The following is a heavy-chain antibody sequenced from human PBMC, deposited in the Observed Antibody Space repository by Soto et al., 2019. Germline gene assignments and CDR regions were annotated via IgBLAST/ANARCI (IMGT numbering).Heavy chain of an antibody. Sequence: GGSLRLSCAASGFTCTHAWMNWVRQAPGKGLEWVSSISSSSSYIYYADSVKGRFTISRDNAKNSLYLQMNSLRAEDTAVYHCASNSFYSGSYGSYYGMDVWGQGTTVTVSS. J-gene: IGHJ6*02. CDR1: GFTCTHAW. CDR3: ASNSFYSGSYGSYYGMDV. CDR2: ISSSSSYI. V-gene: IGHV3-21*01. D-gene: IGHD1-26*01.